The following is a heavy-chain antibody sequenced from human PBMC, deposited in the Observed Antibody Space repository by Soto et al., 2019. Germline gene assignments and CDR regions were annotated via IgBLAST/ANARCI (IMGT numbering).Heavy chain of an antibody. D-gene: IGHD3-22*01. Sequence: GGSLRLSCAASGFTFSIYAMTWVRQSPGKGLEWVSSMSRTGDNTYYADSVKGRFTISRDNSKNTLYLQMNSLRAEDTAIYYCAKDQSNSNPLYYFDFWGPGALVTVSS. J-gene: IGHJ4*02. CDR2: MSRTGDNT. CDR1: GFTFSIYA. V-gene: IGHV3-23*01. CDR3: AKDQSNSNPLYYFDF.